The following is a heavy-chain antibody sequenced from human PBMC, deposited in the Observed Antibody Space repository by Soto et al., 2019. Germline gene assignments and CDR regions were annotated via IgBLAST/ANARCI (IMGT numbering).Heavy chain of an antibody. D-gene: IGHD4-17*01. CDR1: GGSFSGYY. CDR3: ARGPGSGSFSGDYGTWYFDY. CDR2: INHSGST. V-gene: IGHV4-34*01. Sequence: SETLSLTCAVYGGSFSGYYWSWIRQPPGKGLEWIGEINHSGSTNYNPSLKSRVTISVDTSKNQFSLKLSSVTAADTAVYYCARGPGSGSFSGDYGTWYFDYWGQGTLVTVSS. J-gene: IGHJ4*02.